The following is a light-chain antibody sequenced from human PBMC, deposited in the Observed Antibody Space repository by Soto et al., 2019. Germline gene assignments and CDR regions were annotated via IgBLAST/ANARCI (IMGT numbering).Light chain of an antibody. CDR1: QSISSY. CDR3: QQSYTTPH. J-gene: IGKJ2*01. CDR2: GAS. V-gene: IGKV1-39*01. Sequence: DIQMTQSPSSLSASVGDRVTITCRASQSISSYLNWYQQKPGKAPKLLIYGASSLQSGAPSRFSGSGSETDITLTISSLQPEDFATYYCQQSYTTPHFGQGTKLEIK.